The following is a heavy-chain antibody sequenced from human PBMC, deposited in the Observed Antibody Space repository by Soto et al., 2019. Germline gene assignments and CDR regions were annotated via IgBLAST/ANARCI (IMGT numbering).Heavy chain of an antibody. Sequence: GDSRKISCTGFGYTYTTFWISWVRQMPGRGLECMGRIDPRDSYTNYSPSFQGHVTISVDKSISTAYLQWGSLKAADTAMYYCARLYCSRSACDSWFDPGGQGTLVTVSS. J-gene: IGHJ5*02. CDR3: ARLYCSRSACDSWFDP. D-gene: IGHD2-2*01. CDR2: IDPRDSYT. V-gene: IGHV5-10-1*01. CDR1: GYTYTTFW.